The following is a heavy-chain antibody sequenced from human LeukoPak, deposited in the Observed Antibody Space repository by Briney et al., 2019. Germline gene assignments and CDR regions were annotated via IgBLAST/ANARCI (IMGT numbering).Heavy chain of an antibody. V-gene: IGHV1-18*01. CDR3: ARVPLDIVVVVAANGAGRYYYGMDV. Sequence: ASVKVSCKASGYTFTSYGIIWVRQAPGQGLEWMGWISAYNGNTNYAQKLQGRVTMTTDTSTSTAYMELRSLRSDDTAVYYCARVPLDIVVVVAANGAGRYYYGMDVWGQGTTVTVSS. CDR2: ISAYNGNT. J-gene: IGHJ6*02. CDR1: GYTFTSYG. D-gene: IGHD2-15*01.